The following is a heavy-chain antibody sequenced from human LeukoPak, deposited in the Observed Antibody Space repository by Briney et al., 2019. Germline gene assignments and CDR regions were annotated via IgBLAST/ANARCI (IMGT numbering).Heavy chain of an antibody. V-gene: IGHV4-34*01. J-gene: IGHJ5*02. CDR3: ARSNYFDP. CDR2: INHSGST. CDR1: GGSFSGYY. Sequence: PSETLSLTCAVYGGSFSGYYWSWIRQPLGKGLEWIGEINHSGSTNYNPSLKSRVTISSDTSKNQFSLKLSSVTAADTAMYYCARSNYFDPCGQGTLVTVSS.